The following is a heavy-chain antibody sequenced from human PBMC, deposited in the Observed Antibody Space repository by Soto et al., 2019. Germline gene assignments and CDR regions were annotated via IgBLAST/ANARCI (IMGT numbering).Heavy chain of an antibody. D-gene: IGHD6-13*01. Sequence: NPSETLSLTCTVSGGSISSYYWSWIRQPPGKGLEWIGYIYYSGSTNYNPSPKSRVTISVDTSKNQFSLKLSSVTAADTAVYYCARAAYSTYYYYYGMDVWGQGTTVTVSS. CDR2: IYYSGST. J-gene: IGHJ6*02. CDR3: ARAAYSTYYYYYGMDV. V-gene: IGHV4-59*01. CDR1: GGSISSYY.